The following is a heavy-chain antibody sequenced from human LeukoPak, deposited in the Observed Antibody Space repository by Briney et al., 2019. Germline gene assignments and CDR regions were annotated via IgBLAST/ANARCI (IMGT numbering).Heavy chain of an antibody. CDR1: GFTFSSYE. CDR2: ISSRGCTI. CDR3: ARWLMLGSSGAIQKYYYYGMDV. D-gene: IGHD5-12*01. V-gene: IGHV3-48*03. J-gene: IGHJ6*02. Sequence: GSLRLSCAASGFTFSSYEMNWVRQAPGKGLEWVSYISSRGCTIYYADSVKGRFTISRDNAKNSLYLQMNSLRAEDTAVYYCARWLMLGSSGAIQKYYYYGMDVWGQGTTVTVSS.